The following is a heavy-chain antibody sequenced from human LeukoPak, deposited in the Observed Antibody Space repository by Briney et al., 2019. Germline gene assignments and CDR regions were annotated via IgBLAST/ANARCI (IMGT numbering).Heavy chain of an antibody. Sequence: GRSLRLSCAASGFTFDDYAMHWARQAPGKGLEWVSGISWNSGSVGYADSVKGRFTISRDNAKNSLYLQMNSLRAEDTALYYCAKDMKAMATNWFDPWGQGTLVTVSS. J-gene: IGHJ5*02. CDR1: GFTFDDYA. CDR2: ISWNSGSV. CDR3: AKDMKAMATNWFDP. D-gene: IGHD5-18*01. V-gene: IGHV3-9*01.